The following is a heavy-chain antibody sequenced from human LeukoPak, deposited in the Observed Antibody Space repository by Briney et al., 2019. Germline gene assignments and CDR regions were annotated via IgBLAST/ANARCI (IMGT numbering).Heavy chain of an antibody. D-gene: IGHD3-10*01. J-gene: IGHJ4*02. CDR2: INHSGST. Sequence: NPSETLSLTCAVYGGSFSGYYWSWIRQPPGKGLEWIGEINHSGSTNYNPSLKSRVTISVDTSKNQFSLKLSSVTAADTAVYYCARAPIRITVVRGVIGYFDYWGQGTLVTVSS. CDR3: ARAPIRITVVRGVIGYFDY. V-gene: IGHV4-34*01. CDR1: GGSFSGYY.